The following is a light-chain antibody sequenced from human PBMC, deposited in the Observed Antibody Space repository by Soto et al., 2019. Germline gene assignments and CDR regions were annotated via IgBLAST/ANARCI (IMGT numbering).Light chain of an antibody. J-gene: IGLJ1*01. V-gene: IGLV2-14*01. CDR3: TSFTVSHLYV. Sequence: QSVLTQPASVSGSPGQTITISCTGTSSDIGGYNAVSWYQHHPGKAPKLSIYEVTHRPLGVSDRFSASKSGNTAYLTISGLQAEDEAAYYCTSFTVSHLYVFGTGTKVTVL. CDR2: EVT. CDR1: SSDIGGYNA.